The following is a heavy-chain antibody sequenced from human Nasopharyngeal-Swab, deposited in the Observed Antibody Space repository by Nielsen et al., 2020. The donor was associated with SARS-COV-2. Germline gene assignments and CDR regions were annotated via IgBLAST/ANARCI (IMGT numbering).Heavy chain of an antibody. CDR3: ARDPTSVAGTGDYYYGMDV. V-gene: IGHV1-2*06. CDR1: GYTFTGYY. Sequence: ASVKVSCKASGYTFTGYYMHWVRQAPGQGLEWMGRINPNSGGTNYAQKFQGRVTMTRDTSISTAYMELGRLRSDDTAVYYCARDPTSVAGTGDYYYGMDVWGQGTTVTVSS. D-gene: IGHD6-19*01. CDR2: INPNSGGT. J-gene: IGHJ6*02.